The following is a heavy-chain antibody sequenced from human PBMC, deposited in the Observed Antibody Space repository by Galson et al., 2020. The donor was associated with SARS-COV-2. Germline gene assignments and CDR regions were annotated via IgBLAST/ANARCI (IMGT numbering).Heavy chain of an antibody. V-gene: IGHV3-53*01. J-gene: IGHJ6*02. D-gene: IGHD1-26*01. CDR3: ARDRVGPYGMDV. Sequence: GGSLRLSCAASGFTVSSNYMSWVRQAPGKGLEWVSVIYSGGSTYYADSVKGRFTISRDNSKNTLYLQMNSLRAEDTAVYYYARDRVGPYGMDVWGQGTTVTVSS. CDR1: GFTVSSNY. CDR2: IYSGGST.